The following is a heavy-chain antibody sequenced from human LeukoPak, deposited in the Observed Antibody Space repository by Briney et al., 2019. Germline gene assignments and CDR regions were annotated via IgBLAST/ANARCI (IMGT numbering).Heavy chain of an antibody. J-gene: IGHJ4*02. Sequence: ASVRISCKVSGYTHTELAMHWVRQAPGKGLEWMGGFDPEDSETIYAQKFQGRVTMTEDTSTDTAYMELSSLRSEDTAVYYCATGLTGDLDYWGQGTLVTVSS. D-gene: IGHD7-27*01. CDR2: FDPEDSET. CDR3: ATGLTGDLDY. V-gene: IGHV1-24*01. CDR1: GYTHTELA.